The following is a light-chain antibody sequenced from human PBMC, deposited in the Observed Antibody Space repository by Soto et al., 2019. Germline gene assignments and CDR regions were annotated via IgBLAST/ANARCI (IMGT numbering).Light chain of an antibody. J-gene: IGKJ1*01. CDR1: QTISSW. CDR2: KAS. Sequence: DIQMTQSPSTLSGSVGDRVTITCRASQTISSWLAWYQQKPWKAPKLLIYKASTLKSGVPSRFSGSGSGTEFTLTISSLQHDDFASYYCQHYNSYSEAFGQGTNVELK. CDR3: QHYNSYSEA. V-gene: IGKV1-5*03.